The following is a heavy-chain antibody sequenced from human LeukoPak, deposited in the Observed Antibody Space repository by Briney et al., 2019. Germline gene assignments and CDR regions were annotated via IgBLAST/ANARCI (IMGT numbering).Heavy chain of an antibody. V-gene: IGHV4-39*07. J-gene: IGHJ4*02. CDR1: GGSISSGSYY. Sequence: KSSETLSLTCTVSGGSISSGSYYWGWIRQPPGKGLEWIGSIYHSGSTYYNPSLKSRVTISVDTSKNQFSLKLSSVTAADTAVYYCASRREDYDFWSGYRFDYWGQGTLVTVSS. CDR2: IYHSGST. CDR3: ASRREDYDFWSGYRFDY. D-gene: IGHD3-3*01.